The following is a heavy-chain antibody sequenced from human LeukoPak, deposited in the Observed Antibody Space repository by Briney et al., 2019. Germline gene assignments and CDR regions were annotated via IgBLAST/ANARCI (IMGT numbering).Heavy chain of an antibody. V-gene: IGHV4-59*01. Sequence: SETLSLTCTVSGGSTSGYYWSWIRQPPGKGLEWIGDIYYSGSTNYNPSLTSRVTMSVDTSKDQFSLKLNPVTAADTAVYYCARGLDGIAVAGSFDYWGQGTLVTVSS. CDR1: GGSTSGYY. D-gene: IGHD6-19*01. CDR3: ARGLDGIAVAGSFDY. CDR2: IYYSGST. J-gene: IGHJ4*02.